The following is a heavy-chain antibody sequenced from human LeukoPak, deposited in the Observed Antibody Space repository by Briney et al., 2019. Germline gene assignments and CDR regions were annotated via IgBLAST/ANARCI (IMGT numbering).Heavy chain of an antibody. Sequence: KPGGSLRLSCAASGFTFSDYYMSWIRQAPGKGLEWISFISSSSSYTNYADSVKGRFTISRDDSKNTVYLQMNSLRAEDTAVYYCASGYCGSTNCRRDYWGQGTLVTVSS. CDR1: GFTFSDYY. CDR3: ASGYCGSTNCRRDY. CDR2: ISSSSSYT. D-gene: IGHD2-2*03. J-gene: IGHJ4*02. V-gene: IGHV3-11*03.